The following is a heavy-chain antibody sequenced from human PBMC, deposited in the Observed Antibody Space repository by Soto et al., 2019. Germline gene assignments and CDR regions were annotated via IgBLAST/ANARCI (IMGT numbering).Heavy chain of an antibody. J-gene: IGHJ4*02. D-gene: IGHD3-22*01. CDR1: GYTFPTYG. V-gene: IGHV1-18*01. CDR2: MIGDNGDS. CDR3: ARVRQYDRPEYYYFDL. Sequence: QVQLVQSGAEVKKPGASVKVSCKASGYTFPTYGIAWLRQAPGQGLEWMGWMIGDNGDSEFPESLQDRITLTRDTSATEAYMELRRMRSDDTAVYFCARVRQYDRPEYYYFDLWGQGTLVTVSS.